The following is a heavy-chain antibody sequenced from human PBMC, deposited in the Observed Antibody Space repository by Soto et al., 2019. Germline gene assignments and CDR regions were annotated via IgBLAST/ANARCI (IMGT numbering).Heavy chain of an antibody. CDR2: IIPIFGTA. CDR3: ARGYYYDSSGYLDD. D-gene: IGHD3-22*01. J-gene: IGHJ4*02. V-gene: IGHV1-69*13. CDR1: GGTFSSYA. Sequence: SVKVSCKDSGGTFSSYAISWVRQAPGQGLEWMGGIIPIFGTANYAQKFQGRVTITADESTSTAYMELSSLRSEDTAVYYCARGYYYDSSGYLDDWGQGTLVTVSS.